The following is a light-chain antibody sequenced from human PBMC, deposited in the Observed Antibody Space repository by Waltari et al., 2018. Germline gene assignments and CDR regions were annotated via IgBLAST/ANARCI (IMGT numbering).Light chain of an antibody. Sequence: SYELTQPPSVSVSPGQTARITCSGDALPKPYVYWYQQKSGQAPILVMNKDRERPSGIPERFSGSSSGTTVTLTISGVQAEDEADYYCQSGDNSGTNRVLFGGGTKLTVL. CDR1: ALPKPY. CDR2: KDR. J-gene: IGLJ2*01. CDR3: QSGDNSGTNRVL. V-gene: IGLV3-25*03.